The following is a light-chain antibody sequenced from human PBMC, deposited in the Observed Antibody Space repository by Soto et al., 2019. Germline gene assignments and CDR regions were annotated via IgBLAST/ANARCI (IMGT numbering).Light chain of an antibody. CDR1: SSDVGNYNY. CDR2: DVS. J-gene: IGLJ1*01. V-gene: IGLV2-11*03. Sequence: SPGQSVTISCTGTSSDVGNYNYVSWYQQHPGKAPKLIIYDVSKRPSGVHDRLSGSKSGNTASLTISGLRADDEADYYCCSYAGSFTYVFGTGTKVTVL. CDR3: CSYAGSFTYV.